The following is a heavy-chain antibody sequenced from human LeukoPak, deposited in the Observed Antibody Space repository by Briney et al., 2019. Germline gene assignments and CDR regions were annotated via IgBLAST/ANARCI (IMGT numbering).Heavy chain of an antibody. V-gene: IGHV3-7*01. Sequence: PGGSLRLSCAPSGFTFSSYAMSSVRQAPGKGLEWVANIKQDGSEKYYVDSVKGRFTISRDNAKNSLYLQMNSLRAEDTAVYYRVRERLQNYYYYGMDDWGQGTTVTVSS. J-gene: IGHJ6*02. CDR2: IKQDGSEK. CDR1: GFTFSSYA. D-gene: IGHD4-11*01. CDR3: VRERLQNYYYYGMDD.